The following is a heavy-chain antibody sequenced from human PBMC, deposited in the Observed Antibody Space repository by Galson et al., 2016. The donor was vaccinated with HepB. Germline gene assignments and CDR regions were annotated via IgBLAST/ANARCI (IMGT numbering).Heavy chain of an antibody. J-gene: IGHJ4*02. Sequence: SLRLSCAASGFTFSSYDMNWVRQAPGKGLEWISYISSRSNTVYYSDSVKGRFTMSRDNAKNSLYLQMNSLRGEDTAVYYCTRENGLGYSSFRAFDYWGQGTLVTVSS. CDR1: GFTFSSYD. V-gene: IGHV3-48*01. CDR2: ISSRSNTV. CDR3: TRENGLGYSSFRAFDY. D-gene: IGHD2-15*01.